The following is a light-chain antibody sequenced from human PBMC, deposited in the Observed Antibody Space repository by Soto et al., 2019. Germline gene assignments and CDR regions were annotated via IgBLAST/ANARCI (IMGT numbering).Light chain of an antibody. CDR2: GAS. CDR3: LQYGGSPRT. Sequence: EIVVRQSPGTLALCPGERATLSCRASQSVRGNSLAWYQHKPGQAPRLLIYGASARATGISDRFSGSGSGTDFTLTISRLEPEDFALYYCLQYGGSPRTFGQGTKV. J-gene: IGKJ1*01. V-gene: IGKV3-20*01. CDR1: QSVRGNS.